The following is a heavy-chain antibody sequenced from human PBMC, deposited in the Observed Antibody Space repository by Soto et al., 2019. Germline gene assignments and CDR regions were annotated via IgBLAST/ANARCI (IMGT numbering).Heavy chain of an antibody. D-gene: IGHD3-10*01. CDR1: GGSISSGCYY. J-gene: IGHJ5*02. V-gene: IGHV4-31*03. CDR2: IYYSGST. CDR3: ARGGRITMVRGVINWFDP. Sequence: SETLSLTCTVCGGSISSGCYYWSWIRQHPGKGLEWIGYIYYSGSTYYNPSLKSRVTISVDTSKNQLSLKLSSVTAADTAVYYCARGGRITMVRGVINWFDPCGQRTLVAVCS.